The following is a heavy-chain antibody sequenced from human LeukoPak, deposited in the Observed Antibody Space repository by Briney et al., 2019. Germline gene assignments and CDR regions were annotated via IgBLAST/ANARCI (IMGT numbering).Heavy chain of an antibody. J-gene: IGHJ6*03. V-gene: IGHV3-7*01. Sequence: GGSLRLSCAASGFTFSSYWMSWVRQAPGKGLGWVANIKQDGSEKYYVDSVKGRFTISRDNAKNSLYLQMHSLRAGDTAVYYCARGLTVRRGYSYGRVPYYYYMDVWGKGTTVTISS. D-gene: IGHD5-18*01. CDR2: IKQDGSEK. CDR3: ARGLTVRRGYSYGRVPYYYYMDV. CDR1: GFTFSSYW.